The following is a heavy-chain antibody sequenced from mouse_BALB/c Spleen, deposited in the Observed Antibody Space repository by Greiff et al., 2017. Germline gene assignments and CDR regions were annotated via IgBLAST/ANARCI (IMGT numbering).Heavy chain of an antibody. CDR1: GYAFSSYW. CDR2: IYPGDGDT. Sequence: QVQLQQSGAELVRPGSSVKISCKASGYAFSSYWMNWVKQRPGQGLEWIGQIYPGDGDTNYNGKFKGKATLTADKSSSTAYMQLSSLTSEDSAVYFCARSRGSYFDVWGAGTTVTVSS. CDR3: ARSRGSYFDV. J-gene: IGHJ1*01. V-gene: IGHV1-80*01.